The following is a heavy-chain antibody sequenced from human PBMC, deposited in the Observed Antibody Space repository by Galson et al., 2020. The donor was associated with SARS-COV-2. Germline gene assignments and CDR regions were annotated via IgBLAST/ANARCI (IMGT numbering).Heavy chain of an antibody. CDR2: INPNSGGT. CDR1: GYTFTANY. V-gene: IGHV1-2*02. CDR3: ARDLGIWRLEYCVDY. Sequence: ASVKVSCKASGYTFTANYIHWVRQAAGQGLEWMGWINPNSGGTNSAQKFKGRVTMTSDTSISTVFMELSSLRSDDAAVYYCARDLGIWRLEYCVDYWGQGTLVTVSS. J-gene: IGHJ4*02. D-gene: IGHD3-3*01.